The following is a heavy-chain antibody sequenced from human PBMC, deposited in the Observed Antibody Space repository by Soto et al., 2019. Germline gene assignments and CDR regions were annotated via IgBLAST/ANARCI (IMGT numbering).Heavy chain of an antibody. Sequence: SLRLSCAASGFTFSTYYMRWVPQAPGKRLDWVSNINQQGSEKYYLDSVRCRFTISRDNAKNSLYLQLNSLRAEDTAVYYSAGVHFVYIYCMGVWGQGT. CDR1: GFTFSTYY. D-gene: IGHD2-21*01. V-gene: IGHV3-7*01. CDR2: INQQGSEK. CDR3: AGVHFVYIYCMGV. J-gene: IGHJ6*01.